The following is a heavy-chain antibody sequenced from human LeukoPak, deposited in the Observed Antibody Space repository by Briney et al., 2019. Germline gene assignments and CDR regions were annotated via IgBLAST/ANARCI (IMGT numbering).Heavy chain of an antibody. D-gene: IGHD2-15*01. CDR1: GFTFSSYG. CDR2: IWYDGSNK. CDR3: AKVGRVVVAATDSATDAFDI. Sequence: PGRSLRLSCAASGFTFSSYGMHWVRQAPGKGLEWVAVIWYDGSNKYYADFVKGRFTISRDNSKNTLYLQMNSLRAEDTAVYYCAKVGRVVVAATDSATDAFDIWGQGTMVTVSS. V-gene: IGHV3-33*06. J-gene: IGHJ3*02.